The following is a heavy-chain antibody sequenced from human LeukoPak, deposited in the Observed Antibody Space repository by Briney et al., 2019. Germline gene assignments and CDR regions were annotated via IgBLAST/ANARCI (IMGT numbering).Heavy chain of an antibody. CDR2: ISSSGSTI. V-gene: IGHV3-48*03. J-gene: IGHJ3*02. CDR1: GFTFSSYE. CDR3: ARGGTVNAFDI. Sequence: PGGSLRLSCAASGFTFSSYEMNWVRQAPGKGLEWVSYISSSGSTIYYADSVKGRLTISRDNAKNSLYLQMNSLRAEDTAVYYCARGGTVNAFDIWGQGTMVTVSS.